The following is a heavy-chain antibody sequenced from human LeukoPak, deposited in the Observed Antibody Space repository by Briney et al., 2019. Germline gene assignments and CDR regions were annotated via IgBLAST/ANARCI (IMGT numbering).Heavy chain of an antibody. CDR3: ARGEPVDY. D-gene: IGHD1-14*01. CDR2: SYYSGIT. J-gene: IGHJ4*02. CDR1: GGSISSSNW. Sequence: SGTLSLTCAVSGGSISSSNWWTWVRQPPGKGLEWIGYSYYSGITSYNPSLKSRVTMSVDKSKNQFSLKVNSVTAADTAVYYCARGEPVDYWGQGTLVTVSS. V-gene: IGHV4-4*02.